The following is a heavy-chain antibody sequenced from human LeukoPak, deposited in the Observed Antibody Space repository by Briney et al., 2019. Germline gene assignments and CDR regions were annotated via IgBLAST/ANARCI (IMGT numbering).Heavy chain of an antibody. Sequence: PGGALRLSCAASAFTFSSYAMHWVRQAPGKGLEWVAVISYDGSNKYYADSVKGRFTISRDNSKNTLYLQMNSLRAEDTAVYYCARDMGYSCMEHAFDIWGQGTMVTVSS. CDR2: ISYDGSNK. J-gene: IGHJ3*02. D-gene: IGHD2-8*01. CDR3: ARDMGYSCMEHAFDI. V-gene: IGHV3-30*04. CDR1: AFTFSSYA.